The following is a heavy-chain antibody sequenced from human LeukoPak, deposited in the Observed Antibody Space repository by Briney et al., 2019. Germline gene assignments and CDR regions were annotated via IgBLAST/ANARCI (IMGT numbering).Heavy chain of an antibody. CDR2: IYTSGST. D-gene: IGHD6-13*01. V-gene: IGHV4-4*07. CDR3: ARSWYSSSWYRFDY. J-gene: IGHJ4*02. CDR1: GGSISSYY. Sequence: SETLSLTCTVSGGSISSYYWSWIRQPAGKGLEWIGRIYTSGSTNYNPSLKSRVTMSVDTSKNQFSLKLSSVTAADTAVYYCARSWYSSSWYRFDYWGQGTLVTVSS.